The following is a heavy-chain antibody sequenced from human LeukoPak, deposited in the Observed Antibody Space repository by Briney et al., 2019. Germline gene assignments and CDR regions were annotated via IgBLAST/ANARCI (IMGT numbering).Heavy chain of an antibody. Sequence: GGSLRLSCVASGSGFTFDDHAMHWVRQAPGKGLEWVSGTSWNSGKIGYADSVKGRFTISRDNAKNSLYLQMNSLRDEDTALYYCTKDISAGGLDHWGQGALVTVSS. J-gene: IGHJ4*02. CDR3: TKDISAGGLDH. CDR1: GSGFTFDDHA. CDR2: TSWNSGKI. D-gene: IGHD2-15*01. V-gene: IGHV3-9*01.